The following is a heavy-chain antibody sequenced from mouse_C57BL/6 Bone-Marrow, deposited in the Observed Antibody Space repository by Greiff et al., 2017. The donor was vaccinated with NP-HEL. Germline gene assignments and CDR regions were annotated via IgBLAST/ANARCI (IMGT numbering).Heavy chain of an antibody. CDR2: IWRGGST. Sequence: QVQLQQSGPGLVQPSQSLSIPCTVSGFSLTSYGVHWVRQSPGKGLEWLGVIWRGGSTDYNAAFISRLSISKDNSKSQVCFKMNSLQADDTAIYYCARTWYFDYWGQGTTLTVSS. J-gene: IGHJ2*01. CDR3: ARTWYFDY. CDR1: GFSLTSYG. V-gene: IGHV2-2*01.